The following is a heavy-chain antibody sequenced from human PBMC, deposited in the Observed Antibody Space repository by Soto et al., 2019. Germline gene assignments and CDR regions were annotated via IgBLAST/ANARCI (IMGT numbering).Heavy chain of an antibody. J-gene: IGHJ4*02. Sequence: GVLRLSCAASGFTFSSYAMSWVRQAPGKGLEWVSAISGSGGSTYYADSVKGRFTISRDNSKNTLYLQMNSLRAEDTAVYYCAKDVDYYDSSGPRNYWGQGTLVTVSS. CDR2: ISGSGGST. CDR3: AKDVDYYDSSGPRNY. V-gene: IGHV3-23*01. D-gene: IGHD3-22*01. CDR1: GFTFSSYA.